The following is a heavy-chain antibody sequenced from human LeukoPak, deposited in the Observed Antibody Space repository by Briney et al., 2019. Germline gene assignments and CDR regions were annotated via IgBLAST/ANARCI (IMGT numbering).Heavy chain of an antibody. CDR1: GGSISSYY. V-gene: IGHV4-59*08. J-gene: IGHJ5*02. D-gene: IGHD3-10*01. CDR3: ARHVLLWFGELFPNWFDP. CDR2: IYYSGST. Sequence: PSETLSLTCTVSGGSISSYYWSWIRQPPGKGLEWIGYIYYSGSTNYNPSLKSRVTISVDTSKNQFSLKLSSVTAADTAVYYCARHVLLWFGELFPNWFDPWGQGTLVTVSS.